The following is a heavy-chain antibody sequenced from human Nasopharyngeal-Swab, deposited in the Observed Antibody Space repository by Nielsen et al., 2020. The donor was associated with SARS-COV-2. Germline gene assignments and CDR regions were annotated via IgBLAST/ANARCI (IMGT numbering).Heavy chain of an antibody. CDR3: ARDEGYCSSTSCYTMGAFDI. J-gene: IGHJ3*02. Sequence: ASVKVSCKASGYTFTSYAMHWVRQAPGQRLEWMGWISAYNGNTNYAQKLQGRVTMTTDTSTSTAYMELRSLRSDDTAVYYCARDEGYCSSTSCYTMGAFDIWGQGTMVTVSS. CDR2: ISAYNGNT. D-gene: IGHD2-2*02. V-gene: IGHV1-18*01. CDR1: GYTFTSYA.